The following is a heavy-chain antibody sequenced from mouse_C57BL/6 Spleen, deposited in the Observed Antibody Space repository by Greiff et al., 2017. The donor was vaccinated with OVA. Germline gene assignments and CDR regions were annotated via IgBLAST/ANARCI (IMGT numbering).Heavy chain of an antibody. Sequence: EVQGVESGAELVRPGASVKLSCTASGFNIKDDYMHWVKQRPEQGLEWIGWIDPENGDTEYASKFQGKATITADTSSNTAYLQLSSLTSEDTAVYYCTTSLTTVVARFAYWGQGTLVTVSA. CDR2: IDPENGDT. V-gene: IGHV14-4*01. D-gene: IGHD1-1*01. J-gene: IGHJ3*01. CDR3: TTSLTTVVARFAY. CDR1: GFNIKDDY.